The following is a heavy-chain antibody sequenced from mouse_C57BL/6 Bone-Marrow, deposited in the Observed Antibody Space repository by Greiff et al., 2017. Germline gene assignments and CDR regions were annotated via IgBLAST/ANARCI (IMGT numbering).Heavy chain of an antibody. V-gene: IGHV5-17*01. Sequence: EVQRVESGGGLVKPGGSLKLSCAASGFTFSDYGMHWVRQAPEQGLEWVAYISSGSSTIYYADTVKGRFTISRDNAKNTLFLQMTSLRSEDTAMYYCARDGYYFYWYFDVWGTGTTVTVSS. D-gene: IGHD2-3*01. CDR2: ISSGSSTI. J-gene: IGHJ1*03. CDR1: GFTFSDYG. CDR3: ARDGYYFYWYFDV.